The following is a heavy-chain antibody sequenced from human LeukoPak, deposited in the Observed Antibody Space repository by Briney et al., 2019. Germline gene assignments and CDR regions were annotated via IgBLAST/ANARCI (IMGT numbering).Heavy chain of an antibody. CDR3: ARGYYDSSGYSDAFDI. CDR2: IYYSGGT. V-gene: IGHV4-59*01. CDR1: GGSISSYY. Sequence: SETLSLTCTVSGGSISSYYWSWIRQPPGKGLEWIGYIYYSGGTNYNPSLKSRVTISVDTSKNQFSLKLSSVTAADTAVYYCARGYYDSSGYSDAFDIWGQGTMVTVSS. D-gene: IGHD3-22*01. J-gene: IGHJ3*02.